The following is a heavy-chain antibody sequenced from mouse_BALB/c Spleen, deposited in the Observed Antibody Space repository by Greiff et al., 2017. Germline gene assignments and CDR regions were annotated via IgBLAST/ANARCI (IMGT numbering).Heavy chain of an antibody. Sequence: VQLKESGTVLARPGASVKMSCKASGYTFTSYWMHWVKQRPGQGLEWIGAIYPGNSDTSYNQKFKGKAKLTAVTSTSTAYMELSSLTNEDSAVYYCTRNYGSSPYYAMDYWGQGTSVTVSS. CDR3: TRNYGSSPYYAMDY. CDR1: GYTFTSYW. D-gene: IGHD1-1*01. J-gene: IGHJ4*01. CDR2: IYPGNSDT. V-gene: IGHV1-5*01.